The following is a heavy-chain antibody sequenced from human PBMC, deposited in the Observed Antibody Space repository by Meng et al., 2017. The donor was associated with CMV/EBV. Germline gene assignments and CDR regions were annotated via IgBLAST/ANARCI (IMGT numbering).Heavy chain of an antibody. J-gene: IGHJ3*02. D-gene: IGHD3-16*01. CDR1: GFTSSSYW. CDR3: ARDQGGAFDI. V-gene: IGHV3-74*01. Sequence: GQSLRLSCAASGFTSSSYWTHWVRQVPGKGLVWVSHTNSDGSSTSYADSVKGRFTISRDNAKNTLYLQMDSLRAEDTAVYYCARDQGGAFDIWGQGTMVTVSS. CDR2: TNSDGSST.